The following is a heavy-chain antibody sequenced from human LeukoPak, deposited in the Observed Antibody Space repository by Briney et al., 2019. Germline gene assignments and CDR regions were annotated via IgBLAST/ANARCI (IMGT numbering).Heavy chain of an antibody. CDR1: GLTFSTYW. CDR3: ARDSAGNDY. J-gene: IGHJ4*02. V-gene: IGHV3-7*01. CDR2: IKQDGSEK. D-gene: IGHD6-13*01. Sequence: TGGSLRLSCAASGLTFSTYWMSWVRQAPGKGLEWVANIKQDGSEKYYVDSAKGRFTISRDNAKNSLYLQMNSLRAEDTAMYYCARDSAGNDYWGQGTLVTVSS.